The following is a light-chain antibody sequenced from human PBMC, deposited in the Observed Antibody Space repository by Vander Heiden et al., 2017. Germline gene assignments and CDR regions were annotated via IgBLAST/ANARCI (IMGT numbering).Light chain of an antibody. CDR1: QSVLYSSNNKNY. J-gene: IGKJ2*01. Sequence: DIGMNQSPDALAVWLGERATINCKSSQSVLYSSNNKNYLAWYQQKPGQPPKLLIYWASTRESGFPDRFSGSGSGTDFTLTIISLQAEDVAVYYCQQYYSTPYTFGQGTKLEIK. V-gene: IGKV4-1*01. CDR2: WAS. CDR3: QQYYSTPYT.